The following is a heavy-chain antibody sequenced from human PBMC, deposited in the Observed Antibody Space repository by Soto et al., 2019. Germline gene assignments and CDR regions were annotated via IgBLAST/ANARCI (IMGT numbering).Heavy chain of an antibody. V-gene: IGHV3-33*01. D-gene: IGHD2-15*01. CDR3: AREGTYCSGGSCYPHFDY. J-gene: IGHJ4*02. CDR1: GFTFSSYG. Sequence: QVQLVESGGGVVQPGRSLRLSCAASGFTFSSYGMHWVRQAPGKGLEWVAVIWYDGSNKYYADSVKGRFTISRDNSKNTLYLQMSSLRAEDTAVYYCAREGTYCSGGSCYPHFDYWGQGNLVTVYS. CDR2: IWYDGSNK.